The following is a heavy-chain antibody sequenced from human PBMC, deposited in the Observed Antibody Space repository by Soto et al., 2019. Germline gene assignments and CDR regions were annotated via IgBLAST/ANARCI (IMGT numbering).Heavy chain of an antibody. CDR3: ARGDKCDVYGYGPYPYYYYSMGV. D-gene: IGHD5-18*01. CDR2: IIPIFGTP. Sequence: SVKVSCKAAGGAFSNHAISWVRQAPGQGLEWMGGIIPIFGTPMYAQEIKGRVTITADKSMSTVYMELSSLRSEDTAVYYCARGDKCDVYGYGPYPYYYYSMGVWGRRTTVTASS. CDR1: GGAFSNHA. J-gene: IGHJ6*02. V-gene: IGHV1-69*06.